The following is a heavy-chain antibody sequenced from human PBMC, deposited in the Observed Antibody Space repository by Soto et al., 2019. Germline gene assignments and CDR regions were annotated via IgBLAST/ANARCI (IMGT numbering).Heavy chain of an antibody. J-gene: IGHJ3*02. V-gene: IGHV3-48*01. D-gene: IGHD2-15*01. CDR3: ARDLVYCSGGSCYEDAFDI. CDR1: GFTFSSYS. CDR2: ISSSSSTI. Sequence: GGSLRLSCAASGFTFSSYSMNWVRQAPGKGLEWVSYISSSSSTIYYADSVKGRFTISRDNAKNSLYLQMNSLRAEDTAVYYFARDLVYCSGGSCYEDAFDIWGQGTMVTVSS.